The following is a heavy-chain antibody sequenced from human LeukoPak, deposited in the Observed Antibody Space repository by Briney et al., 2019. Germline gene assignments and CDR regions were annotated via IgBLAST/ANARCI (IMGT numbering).Heavy chain of an antibody. D-gene: IGHD2-2*01. V-gene: IGHV4-59*01. J-gene: IGHJ4*02. CDR1: GGSISSYY. CDR2: TYYSGST. CDR3: ARDGCSSTSCYGGPFDY. Sequence: SETLSLTCTVSGGSISSYYWSWIRQPPGKGLEWIGYTYYSGSTNYNPSLKSRVTISVDTSKNQFSLKLSSVTAADTAVYYCARDGCSSTSCYGGPFDYWGQGTLVTVSS.